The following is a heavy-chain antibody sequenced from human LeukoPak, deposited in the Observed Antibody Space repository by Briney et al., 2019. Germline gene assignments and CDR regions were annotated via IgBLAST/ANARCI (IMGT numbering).Heavy chain of an antibody. Sequence: GSLRLSCAASGFTVSSNYMSWVRQAPGKGLEWVSGIYSGGSTYYTDSVTGGFTTPRDNSKNPLYLQMNSLRAEDTAVYYCAKGIRMATLYYFDYWGQGTLVTVSS. CDR1: GFTVSSNY. J-gene: IGHJ4*02. V-gene: IGHV3-53*01. CDR3: AKGIRMATLYYFDY. D-gene: IGHD5-24*01. CDR2: IYSGGST.